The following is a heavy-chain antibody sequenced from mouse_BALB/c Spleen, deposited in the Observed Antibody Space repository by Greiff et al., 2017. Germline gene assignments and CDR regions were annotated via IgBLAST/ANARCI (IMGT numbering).Heavy chain of an antibody. CDR1: GFSLTSYG. V-gene: IGHV2-9*02. Sequence: VKLMESGPGLVAPSQSLSITCTVSGFSLTSYGVHWVRQPPGKGLEWLGVIWAGGSTNYNSALMSRLSISKDNSKSQVFLKMNSLQTDDTAMYYCARDWGNYGDWFAYWGQGTLVTVSA. CDR2: IWAGGST. D-gene: IGHD2-1*01. CDR3: ARDWGNYGDWFAY. J-gene: IGHJ3*01.